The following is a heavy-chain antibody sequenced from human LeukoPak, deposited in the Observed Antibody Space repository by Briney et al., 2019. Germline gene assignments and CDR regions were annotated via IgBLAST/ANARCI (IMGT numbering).Heavy chain of an antibody. D-gene: IGHD5-24*01. CDR3: AKKRDAFDI. V-gene: IGHV3-23*01. Sequence: GGSLRLSCADSGFTFSSYAMSWVRQAPGKGLEWVSSISGSSTRTYYVDSVKGRFTISRDNSKNTLYLHMNSLRAEDTAMYYCAKKRDAFDIWGQGTVVAVSS. J-gene: IGHJ3*02. CDR2: ISGSSTRT. CDR1: GFTFSSYA.